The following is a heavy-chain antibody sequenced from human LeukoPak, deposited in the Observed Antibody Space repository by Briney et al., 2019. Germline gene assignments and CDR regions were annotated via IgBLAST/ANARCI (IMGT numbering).Heavy chain of an antibody. V-gene: IGHV4-59*01. CDR3: AGGFDSNPDY. CDR2: IFYSGST. J-gene: IGHJ4*02. D-gene: IGHD3-16*01. CDR1: GGSISSYY. Sequence: SETLSLTCSAPGGSISSYYWSWIRQSPGKGLEWIGYIFYSGSTNYNPSLKSRVTISIDTSKNQFSLKLSSVTAADTAVYYCAGGFDSNPDYWGQGTLVTVSS.